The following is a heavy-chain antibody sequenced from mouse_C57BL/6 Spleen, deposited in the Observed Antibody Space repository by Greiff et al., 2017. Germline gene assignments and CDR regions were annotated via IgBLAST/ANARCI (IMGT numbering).Heavy chain of an antibody. V-gene: IGHV1-15*01. CDR2: IDPETGGT. D-gene: IGHD4-1*01. J-gene: IGHJ3*01. CDR3: TRSTGTTCFAY. CDR1: GYTFTDYE. Sequence: VQLQESGAELVRPGASVTLSCKASGYTFTDYEMHWVKQTPVHGLEWIGAIDPETGGTAYNQKFKGKAILTADKSSSTAYMQLRSLTSEDSAVYYCTRSTGTTCFAYWGQGTLVTVSA.